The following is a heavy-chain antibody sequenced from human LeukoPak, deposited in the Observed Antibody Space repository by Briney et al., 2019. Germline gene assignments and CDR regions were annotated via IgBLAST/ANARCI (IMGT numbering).Heavy chain of an antibody. CDR2: IYTSDLT. CDR1: GDSFNSSSHC. Sequence: PSETLSLSCIVSGDSFNSSSHCWTWVRQPPGRRPEWIGTIYTSDLTYYNPSVRRQVTISEAPSTNQFSLSLSCVSAPDTAVYHCSRASDSYTLGNHWGEGILVTVPS. J-gene: IGHJ5*02. D-gene: IGHD3-16*01. V-gene: IGHV4-39*01. CDR3: SRASDSYTLGNH.